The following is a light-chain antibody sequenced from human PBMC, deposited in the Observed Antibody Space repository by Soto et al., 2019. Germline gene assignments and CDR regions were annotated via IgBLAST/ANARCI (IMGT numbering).Light chain of an antibody. V-gene: IGLV2-8*01. CDR1: SSDIGAYNY. J-gene: IGLJ1*01. Sequence: QSALTQPPSASGSPGQSVTISCTGTSSDIGAYNYVSWYQQHPGKAPKLIIYDVNKWPSGVPDRFSGSQTGTTVYLTVSGLQAEDEADYYCTSYSASSTLVFGTGTKVTVL. CDR2: DVN. CDR3: TSYSASSTLV.